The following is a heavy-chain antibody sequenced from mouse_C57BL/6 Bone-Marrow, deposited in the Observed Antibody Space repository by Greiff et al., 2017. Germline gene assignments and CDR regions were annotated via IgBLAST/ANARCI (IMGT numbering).Heavy chain of an antibody. CDR2: IYPRSGNT. Sequence: QVQLQQSGAELARPGASVKLSCKASGYTFTSYGISWVKQRTGQGLEWIGEIYPRSGNTYSNEKFKGKATLTAAKSSSTAYMELRSLTSEDSAVYFFARHYGSSPYYLDYWGQGTTLTVSS. CDR3: ARHYGSSPYYLDY. J-gene: IGHJ2*01. CDR1: GYTFTSYG. D-gene: IGHD1-1*01. V-gene: IGHV1-81*01.